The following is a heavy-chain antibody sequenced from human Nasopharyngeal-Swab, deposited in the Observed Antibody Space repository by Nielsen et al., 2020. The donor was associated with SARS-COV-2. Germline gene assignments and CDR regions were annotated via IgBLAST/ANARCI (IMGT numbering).Heavy chain of an antibody. CDR2: INPDGSEM. J-gene: IGHJ4*02. CDR3: AHYASAAY. D-gene: IGHD2-2*01. V-gene: IGHV3-7*03. CDR1: GFNFNTSW. Sequence: GGSLRLSCADSGFNFNTSWMTWVRQAPGKGLEWVANINPDGSEMQYVDSGKGRFTISTDNAENSLYLHMNSLRGDDTAVYYCAHYASAAYWGQGTLVTVSS.